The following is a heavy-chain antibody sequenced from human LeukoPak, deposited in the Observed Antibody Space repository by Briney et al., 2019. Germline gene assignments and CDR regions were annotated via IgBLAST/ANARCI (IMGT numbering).Heavy chain of an antibody. CDR3: ARVRRIFSTHYFDY. J-gene: IGHJ4*02. CDR1: GGTFSSYA. CDR2: IIPIFGTA. D-gene: IGHD2/OR15-2a*01. V-gene: IGHV1-69*05. Sequence: SVKVSCKASGGTFSSYAISWVRQAPRQGLEWMGRIIPIFGTANYAQKFQGRVTITTDESTSTAYMELSSLRSEDTAVYYCARVRRIFSTHYFDYWGQGTLVTVSS.